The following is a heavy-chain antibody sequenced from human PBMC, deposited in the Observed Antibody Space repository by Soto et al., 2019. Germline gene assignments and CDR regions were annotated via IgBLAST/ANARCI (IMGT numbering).Heavy chain of an antibody. CDR3: ARYTKSITIFGVVPDNYYYYMDV. Sequence: SETLSLTCTVSGGSISSYYWSWIRQPPGKGLEWIGYIYYSGSTNYNPSLKSRVTISVDTSKNQFSLKLSSVTAADTAVYYCARYTKSITIFGVVPDNYYYYMDVWGKGTTVTVSS. J-gene: IGHJ6*03. CDR2: IYYSGST. V-gene: IGHV4-59*08. CDR1: GGSISSYY. D-gene: IGHD3-3*01.